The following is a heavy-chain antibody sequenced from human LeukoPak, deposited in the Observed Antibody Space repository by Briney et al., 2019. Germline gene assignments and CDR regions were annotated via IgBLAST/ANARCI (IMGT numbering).Heavy chain of an antibody. CDR1: GGSIGSYY. Sequence: SETLSLTCTVSGGSIGSYYWSWIRQPPGKGLEWIGYIYYSGSTNYNPSLKSRVTISVDTSKNQFSLRLSSVTAADTAVYYCARDLYGGYCSSTSCYGDWFDPWGQGTLVTVSS. J-gene: IGHJ5*02. CDR2: IYYSGST. V-gene: IGHV4-59*01. D-gene: IGHD2-2*01. CDR3: ARDLYGGYCSSTSCYGDWFDP.